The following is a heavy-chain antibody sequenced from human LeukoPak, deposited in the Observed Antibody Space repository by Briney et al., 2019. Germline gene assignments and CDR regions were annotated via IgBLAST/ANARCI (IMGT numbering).Heavy chain of an antibody. J-gene: IGHJ6*02. Sequence: GGSLRLSCAASGFTFSVYSMSWIRQAPEKGLEWVSSISSTTYTNYADSVKGRFTISRDNSKNSLYLQMNSLTAEDTALYYCARDGSGWSRGVWGQGTTVTVSS. CDR1: GFTFSVYS. CDR3: ARDGSGWSRGV. CDR2: ISSTTYT. D-gene: IGHD6-19*01. V-gene: IGHV3-21*01.